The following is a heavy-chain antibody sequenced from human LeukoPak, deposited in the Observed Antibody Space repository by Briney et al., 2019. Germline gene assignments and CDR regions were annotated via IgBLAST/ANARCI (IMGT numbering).Heavy chain of an antibody. CDR3: ARQALMGTHCLAY. CDR2: INHSGDT. CDR1: DGSFNDYS. Sequence: SETLSLTCAVYDGSFNDYSWTWIRQPPGKGLEWIGEINHSGDTNYNPSLKSRVTLSVDTSKNQFSLTLTSVTAADTAVYYCARQALMGTHCLAYWGQGNRVTVSP. V-gene: IGHV4-34*01. D-gene: IGHD7-27*01. J-gene: IGHJ4*02.